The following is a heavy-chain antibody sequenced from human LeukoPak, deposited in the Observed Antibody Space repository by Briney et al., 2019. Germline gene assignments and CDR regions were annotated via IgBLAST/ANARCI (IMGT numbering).Heavy chain of an antibody. CDR3: VRVSKDTFLPSFFDY. Sequence: GGSLRLSCAASGLTFSDYYLSWIRQAPGKGLECVSYISSTDGTMFYAASVKGRFSISRDNAQNSLHLQMNSLRAEDSAIYYCVRVSKDTFLPSFFDYWGQGTPVTVSS. D-gene: IGHD3-3*02. CDR1: GLTFSDYY. J-gene: IGHJ4*02. V-gene: IGHV3-11*04. CDR2: ISSTDGTM.